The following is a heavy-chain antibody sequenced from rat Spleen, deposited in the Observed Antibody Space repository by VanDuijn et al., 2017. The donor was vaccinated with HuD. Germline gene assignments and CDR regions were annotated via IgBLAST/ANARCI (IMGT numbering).Heavy chain of an antibody. CDR1: GFKLCNYW. CDR3: ARQSHYWYFDF. D-gene: IGHD3-8*01. V-gene: IGHV5-22*01. CDR2: ISYEGSST. Sequence: EVQLVESGGGLVQPGRVVKLSCVGGGFKLCNYWMGWIWRAPKKGLEWVAYISYEGSSTYYGDSVKGRFNISRDNAKSTLYLQMNSLRSEDTATYYCARQSHYWYFDFWGPGTMVTVSS. J-gene: IGHJ1*01.